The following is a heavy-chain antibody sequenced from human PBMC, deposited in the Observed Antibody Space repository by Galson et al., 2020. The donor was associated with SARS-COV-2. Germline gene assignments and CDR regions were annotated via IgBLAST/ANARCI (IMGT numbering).Heavy chain of an antibody. CDR1: GFTFSSYA. CDR3: AKARLPIDSNGYREAFDV. V-gene: IGHV3-30*18. D-gene: IGHD3-22*01. Sequence: GESLKISCAASGFTFSSYAIQWVRQAPGKGLEWVAGISYDGNNKDYADSVKGRFAISRDNSKNKLYVEMNSLRPEDTAVYYCAKARLPIDSNGYREAFDVWGKGTTVTVS. J-gene: IGHJ3*01. CDR2: ISYDGNNK.